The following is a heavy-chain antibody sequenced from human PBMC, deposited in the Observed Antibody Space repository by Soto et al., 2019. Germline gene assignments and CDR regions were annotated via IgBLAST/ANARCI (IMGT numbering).Heavy chain of an antibody. CDR3: ARDRHRYCSSTSCYRSGMDV. V-gene: IGHV1-69*06. D-gene: IGHD2-2*01. CDR2: IIPIFGTA. Sequence: QVQLVQSGAEVKKPGSSVKVSCKASGGTFSSYAISWVRQAPGQGLEWMGGIIPIFGTANYAQKFQGRVTITADKSTSTAYMELSSLRPEDTAVYYCARDRHRYCSSTSCYRSGMDVWGQGTTVTVSS. CDR1: GGTFSSYA. J-gene: IGHJ6*02.